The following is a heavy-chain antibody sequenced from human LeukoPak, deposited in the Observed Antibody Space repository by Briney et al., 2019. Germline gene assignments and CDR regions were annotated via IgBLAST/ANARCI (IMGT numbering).Heavy chain of an antibody. J-gene: IGHJ5*02. Sequence: TGGSLRLSCAASGFTFSDYSMNWVRQAPGKGLEDLSYINSDGKTTWYADSVKGRFTASRDNAKNSLYLQMNSLRVEDTAVYYCASRSNNWYRGNNWFDPWGQGTLDTVSS. V-gene: IGHV3-48*01. CDR2: INSDGKTT. D-gene: IGHD6-13*01. CDR1: GFTFSDYS. CDR3: ASRSNNWYRGNNWFDP.